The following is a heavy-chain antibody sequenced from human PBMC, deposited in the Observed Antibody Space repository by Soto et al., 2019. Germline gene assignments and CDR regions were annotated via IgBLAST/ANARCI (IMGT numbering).Heavy chain of an antibody. CDR3: AKDYDYGDSLPFDY. D-gene: IGHD4-17*01. J-gene: IGHJ4*02. CDR1: GFNFRNYG. CDR2: IVGIGDTA. Sequence: EVQLLEAGGGLVHPGGSLRLSCAASGFNFRNYGMSWVRQAPGKGLEWFSAIVGIGDTAYYADSVRGRFTISRDNSKNTLYLQLNDLGAEDTAIYYCAKDYDYGDSLPFDYWGQGTLVTVSS. V-gene: IGHV3-23*01.